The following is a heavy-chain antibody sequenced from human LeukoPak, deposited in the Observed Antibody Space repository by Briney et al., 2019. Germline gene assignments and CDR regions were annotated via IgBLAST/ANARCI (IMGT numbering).Heavy chain of an antibody. Sequence: PSETLSLNCTGSGVAISGYYWSWIRQPPGKGLEGIGYIFYSGTTNYNPSLKSRVTISVDTSKKRFSLKLSSVTAADTAVCYCARTNQIDETAFDIWGQGTMVTVSS. CDR2: IFYSGTT. D-gene: IGHD1-14*01. CDR1: GVAISGYY. CDR3: ARTNQIDETAFDI. J-gene: IGHJ3*02. V-gene: IGHV4-59*01.